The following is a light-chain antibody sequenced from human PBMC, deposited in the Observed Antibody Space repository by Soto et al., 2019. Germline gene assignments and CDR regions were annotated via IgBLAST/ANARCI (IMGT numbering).Light chain of an antibody. CDR1: QSIYSN. CDR3: QQYHNLWT. CDR2: RAS. V-gene: IGKV3-15*01. J-gene: IGKJ1*01. Sequence: EIVMTQSPATLSVSPGERATLSCRASQSIYSNLAWYQQRPGQPPRPLIYRASTRATDIPARFSGSGSGTEFTLTISSLQSEDFAVYYCQQYHNLWTFGQGTKVDIK.